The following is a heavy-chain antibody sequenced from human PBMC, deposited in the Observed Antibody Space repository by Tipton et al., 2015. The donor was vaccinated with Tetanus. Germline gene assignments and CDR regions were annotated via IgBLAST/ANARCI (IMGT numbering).Heavy chain of an antibody. CDR1: GGSISYYY. V-gene: IGHV4-59*12. CDR2: IYYNGST. J-gene: IGHJ6*02. D-gene: IGHD3-10*01. CDR3: ARGDYYGSGTYDV. Sequence: LRLSCSVSGGSISYYYWSWIRQSPGKGLEWIGHIYYNGSTKYNPSLKSRVTVSLDTTKKQVSLKLSSVTAADTAVYYCARGDYYGSGTYDVWGQGTTVTVPS.